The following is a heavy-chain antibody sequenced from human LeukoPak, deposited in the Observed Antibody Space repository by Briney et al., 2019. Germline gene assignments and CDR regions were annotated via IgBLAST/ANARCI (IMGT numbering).Heavy chain of an antibody. CDR2: INHSGST. D-gene: IGHD3-3*01. V-gene: IGHV4-34*01. CDR1: GGSFSGYY. Sequence: KPSETLSLTCAVYGGSFSGYYWNWIRQPPGKGLEWIGEINHSGSTNYNPSLKSRVTISVDTSKNQFSLKLSSVTAADTAVYYCARASGVPSPVYWGQGTLVTVSS. J-gene: IGHJ4*02. CDR3: ARASGVPSPVY.